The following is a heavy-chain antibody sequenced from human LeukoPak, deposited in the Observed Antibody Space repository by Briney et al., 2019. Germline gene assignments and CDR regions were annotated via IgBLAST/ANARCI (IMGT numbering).Heavy chain of an antibody. CDR3: ARGPRTKTYYYDSSGQDY. D-gene: IGHD3-22*01. CDR2: IYYSGST. J-gene: IGHJ4*02. CDR1: AGSISSGAYY. V-gene: IGHV4-31*03. Sequence: KPSETLSLTCTVSAGSISSGAYYWSWIRQHPGKGLEWIGYIYYSGSTYYNPSLKSRVTISVDTSKNQFSLKLSSVTAADTAVYYCARGPRTKTYYYDSSGQDYWGQGTLVTVSS.